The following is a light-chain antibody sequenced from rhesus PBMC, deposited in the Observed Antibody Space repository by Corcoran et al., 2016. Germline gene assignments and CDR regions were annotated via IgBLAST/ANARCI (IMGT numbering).Light chain of an antibody. Sequence: ILMTQTPLSLPVTPGEPAAISCRSSQSLLDTYGSSPFHWYLQKPGPSPQLLIYLGSNRASGVPDRFSGSASGTDFTLKISRVKAEYVGVYYCMQTLQTPYSFGQGTKVEIK. CDR3: MQTLQTPYS. CDR2: LGS. J-gene: IGKJ2*01. V-gene: IGKV2-78*01. CDR1: QSLLDTYGSSP.